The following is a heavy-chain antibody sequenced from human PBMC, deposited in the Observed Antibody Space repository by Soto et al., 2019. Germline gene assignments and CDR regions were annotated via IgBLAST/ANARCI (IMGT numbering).Heavy chain of an antibody. J-gene: IGHJ5*01. CDR1: GYTFTSYD. CDR2: MSPKTANT. V-gene: IGHV1-8*01. D-gene: IGHD7-27*01. CDR3: TGGPPNWGFDS. Sequence: ASVKVSCKASGYTFTSYDIDWVRQTAGQGLEWMGWMSPKTANTGYAQKFQGRVTMTRSTSISTAYMELSSLTSEDTAVYYCTGGPPNWGFDSWGQGTPVTVSS.